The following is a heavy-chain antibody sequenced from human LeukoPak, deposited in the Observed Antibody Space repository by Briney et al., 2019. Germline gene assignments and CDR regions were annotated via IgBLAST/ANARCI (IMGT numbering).Heavy chain of an antibody. CDR3: TTDSYDYDWGSHDY. J-gene: IGHJ4*02. CDR2: IKSKTDGGTT. D-gene: IGHD3-16*01. Sequence: GGSLRLSCAASGFTFSNAWMSWVRQAPGKGLEWVGRIKSKTDGGTTDYAAPVKGRFTISRDDSKNTLYLQMNSLKTEDTAVYYCTTDSYDYDWGSHDYWGQGTLVTVSS. CDR1: GFTFSNAW. V-gene: IGHV3-15*01.